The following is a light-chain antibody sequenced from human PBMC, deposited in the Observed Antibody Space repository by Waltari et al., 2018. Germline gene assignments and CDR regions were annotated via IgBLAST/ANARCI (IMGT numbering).Light chain of an antibody. Sequence: AIQLTQSPSSLSASVGDRVTITCRASQGISSALAWYQQKPGKAPKLLIYDASSLESGVPSRFSGSGSGTDFTLTISSLQPEDCATYYCQQFRAFGPGTKVDIK. CDR1: QGISSA. J-gene: IGKJ3*01. V-gene: IGKV1-13*02. CDR3: QQFRA. CDR2: DAS.